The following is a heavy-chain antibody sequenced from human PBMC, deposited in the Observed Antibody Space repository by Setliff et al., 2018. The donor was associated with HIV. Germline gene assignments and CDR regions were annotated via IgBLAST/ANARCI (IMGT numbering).Heavy chain of an antibody. Sequence: SGPTLVNPTQTVTLTCTFSGFSLTSSGICVTWIRQPPGKALEWLALIYWNDYEHYSPSLQNRLTITKDTSKNQVVLTMTNMAPADTATYYCARVPSTLYDWDYWGQGTLVTVSS. CDR3: ARVPSTLYDWDY. CDR1: GFSLTSSGIC. D-gene: IGHD3-3*01. CDR2: IYWNDYE. J-gene: IGHJ4*02. V-gene: IGHV2-5*08.